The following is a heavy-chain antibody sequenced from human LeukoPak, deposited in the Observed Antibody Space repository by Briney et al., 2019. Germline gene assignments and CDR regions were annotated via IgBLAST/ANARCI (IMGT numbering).Heavy chain of an antibody. D-gene: IGHD2-15*01. Sequence: GGSLRLSCTASGLTFSTSGFNWVRHAPGKGLEWVASIGPTGSDRYHADSIKGRFTNSRDNAINFLYLQMNSLRAEETAVYYCATESYCRYYDYWGQGNLLTVSS. V-gene: IGHV3-21*04. J-gene: IGHJ4*02. CDR3: ATESYCRYYDY. CDR1: GLTFSTSG. CDR2: IGPTGSDR.